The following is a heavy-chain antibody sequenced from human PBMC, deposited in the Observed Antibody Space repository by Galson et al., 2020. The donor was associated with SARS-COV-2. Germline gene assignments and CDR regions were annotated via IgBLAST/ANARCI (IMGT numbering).Heavy chain of an antibody. CDR2: IYYSGST. J-gene: IGHJ3*02. Sequence: SETLSLTCTVSGGSISSGDYYWSWIRQPPGKGLEWIGYIYYSGSTYYNPSLKSRVTISVDTSKNQFSLKLSSVTAADTAVYYCARGGEYYDSSGPPDAFDIWGQVTMVTVSS. V-gene: IGHV4-30-4*01. CDR1: GGSISSGDYY. D-gene: IGHD3-22*01. CDR3: ARGGEYYDSSGPPDAFDI.